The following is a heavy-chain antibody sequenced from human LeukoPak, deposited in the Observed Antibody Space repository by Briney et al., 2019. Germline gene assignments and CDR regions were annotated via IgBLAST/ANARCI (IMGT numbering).Heavy chain of an antibody. CDR1: GYTFTSNY. V-gene: IGHV1-46*01. D-gene: IGHD1-26*01. CDR2: ISPRGGST. Sequence: ASVKVSRKAFGYTFTSNYMHWVRQAPGQGPEWMGVISPRGGSTTCAQKFQGRVTLTKDMSTSTDYLELSSLRSEDTAVYYCARGGGTYYDVLGSDWGDNWGQGTLVTVSS. CDR3: ARGGGTYYDVLGSDWGDN. J-gene: IGHJ4*02.